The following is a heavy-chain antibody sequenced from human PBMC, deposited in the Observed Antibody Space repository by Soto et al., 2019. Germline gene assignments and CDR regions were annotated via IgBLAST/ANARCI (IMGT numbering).Heavy chain of an antibody. Sequence: QVQLVQSGAEVKKPGASVKVSCKASGYTFTSYDINWVRQATGQGLEWMGWMNPNSGNTGHAQKFQGRVTMTRNTSISTAYMGLSSLRSEDTAVYYCARWPDGYYYYGMAVWGQGTTVTVSS. CDR3: ARWPDGYYYYGMAV. CDR1: GYTFTSYD. V-gene: IGHV1-8*01. J-gene: IGHJ6*02. CDR2: MNPNSGNT.